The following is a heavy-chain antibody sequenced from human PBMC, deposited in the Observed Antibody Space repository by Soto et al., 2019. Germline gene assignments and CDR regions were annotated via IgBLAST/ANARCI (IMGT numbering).Heavy chain of an antibody. Sequence: PSLPLPVPKAVEEGTCVGYGGSRIRQPPGKGLEWIGEINHSGSTNYNPSLKSRVTISVDTSKNQFSLKLSSVTAADTAVYYCARGVGAIKEASDIWGHGTMVTVSS. CDR2: INHSGST. V-gene: IGHV4-34*01. CDR3: ARGVGAIKEASDI. D-gene: IGHD1-26*01. CDR1: EGTCVGYG. J-gene: IGHJ3*02.